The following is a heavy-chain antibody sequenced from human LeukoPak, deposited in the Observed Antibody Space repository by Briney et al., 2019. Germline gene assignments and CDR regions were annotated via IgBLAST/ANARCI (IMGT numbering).Heavy chain of an antibody. CDR2: ISGSGGST. V-gene: IGHV3-23*01. J-gene: IGHJ4*02. CDR1: GISLSNYG. Sequence: GGSLRLSCAVSGISLSNYGMSWVRQAPGKGLEWVAGISGSGGSTNYADSVKGRFTISRDNSKNTLYLQMNSLRAEDTAVYYCAKDPAYSSSWFDYWGQGTLVTVSS. CDR3: AKDPAYSSSWFDY. D-gene: IGHD6-13*01.